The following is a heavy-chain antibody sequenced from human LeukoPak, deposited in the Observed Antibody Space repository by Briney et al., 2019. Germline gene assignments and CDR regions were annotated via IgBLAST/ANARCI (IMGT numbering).Heavy chain of an antibody. CDR3: ARGRYDILTGYPALDY. CDR1: GGSFSGYY. Sequence: PSETLSLTCAVYGGSFSGYYWSWIRQPPGKGLEWIGEINHSGSTNYNPSLKSRVTISVDTSKNQFSLKLSSVTAADTAVYYCARGRYDILTGYPALDYWGQGTLVTVSS. V-gene: IGHV4-34*01. J-gene: IGHJ4*02. D-gene: IGHD3-9*01. CDR2: INHSGST.